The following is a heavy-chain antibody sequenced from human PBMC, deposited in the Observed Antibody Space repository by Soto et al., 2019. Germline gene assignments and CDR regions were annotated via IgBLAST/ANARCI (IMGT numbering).Heavy chain of an antibody. CDR3: ARGRAIVGANNDAFDT. D-gene: IGHD1-26*01. Sequence: GASVKVSCKASGYTFTSYGISWVRQAPGQGLEWMGWISAYNGNTNYAQKLQGRVTMTTDTSTSTAYMELRSLRSDDTAVYYCARGRAIVGANNDAFDTWGQGTMVTVS. CDR2: ISAYNGNT. V-gene: IGHV1-18*01. J-gene: IGHJ3*02. CDR1: GYTFTSYG.